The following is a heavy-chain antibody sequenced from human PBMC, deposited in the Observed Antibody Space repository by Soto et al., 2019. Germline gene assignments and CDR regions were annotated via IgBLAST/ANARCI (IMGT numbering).Heavy chain of an antibody. CDR3: ARGEHYYDSGTYWYFDL. Sequence: ASVKVSCKASGYTFTSYYMHWVRQAPGQGLEWMGIINPSGGSTGYAQKFQGRVTMTRDTSTSTVYMELSSLRSEDTAVYYCARGEHYYDSGTYWYFDLWGRVTLVTVS. V-gene: IGHV1-46*03. CDR1: GYTFTSYY. D-gene: IGHD3-22*01. CDR2: INPSGGST. J-gene: IGHJ2*01.